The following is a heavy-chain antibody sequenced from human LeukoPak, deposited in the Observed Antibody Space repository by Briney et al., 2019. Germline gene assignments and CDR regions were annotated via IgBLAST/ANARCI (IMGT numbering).Heavy chain of an antibody. CDR1: GYSFTTYW. V-gene: IGHV5-51*01. J-gene: IGHJ4*02. D-gene: IGHD2-15*01. CDR3: ARVATASFDQ. CDR2: IYPGYSDT. Sequence: GESLKISCRGSGYSFTTYWIAWVRPMPGKGLEWMGIIYPGYSDTRHSPSFQGRVTISVAKSISTVYLQWSSLKASDTAMYYCARVATASFDQWGQGTLVTVSS.